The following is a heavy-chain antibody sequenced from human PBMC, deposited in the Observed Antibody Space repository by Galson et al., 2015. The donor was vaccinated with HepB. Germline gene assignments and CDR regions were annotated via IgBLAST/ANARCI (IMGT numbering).Heavy chain of an antibody. Sequence: LRLSCAASRFTFSDYYMSWIRQAPGKGLEWVSYISGRGSTIYDADSVRGRFTISRDNAKNSVYLQMNSLRADDTAVYYCASSKDFFDSSGPPAFDYWGQGTLVTVSS. CDR2: ISGRGSTI. CDR3: ASSKDFFDSSGPPAFDY. J-gene: IGHJ4*02. V-gene: IGHV3-11*01. D-gene: IGHD3-22*01. CDR1: RFTFSDYY.